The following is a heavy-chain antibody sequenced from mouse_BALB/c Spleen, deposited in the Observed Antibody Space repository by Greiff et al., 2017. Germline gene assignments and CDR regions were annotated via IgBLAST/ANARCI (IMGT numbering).Heavy chain of an antibody. CDR2: IWGDGST. V-gene: IGHV2-6-7*01. CDR1: GFSLTGYG. J-gene: IGHJ3*01. CDR3: ARDHYYGSSSFAY. D-gene: IGHD1-1*01. Sequence: VQGVESGPGLVAPSQSLSITCTVSGFSLTGYGVNWVRQPPGKGLEWLGMIWGDGSTDYNSALKSRLSISKDNSKSQVFLKMNSLQTDDTARYYCARDHYYGSSSFAYWGQGTLVTVSA.